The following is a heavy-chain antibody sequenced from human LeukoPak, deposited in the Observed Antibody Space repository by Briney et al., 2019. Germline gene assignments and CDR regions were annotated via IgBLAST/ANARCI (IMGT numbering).Heavy chain of an antibody. Sequence: SQTLSLTCTVSGVSISSDKYYWSWIRQRPGKGLEWIGYMYYSGSTSYNPSLKSRVSISLGTPKNQFSLKLTSVTAADTAVYYCATPYCGTISCLDVFDIWGQGTMVTVSS. CDR1: GVSISSDKYY. D-gene: IGHD2-21*01. CDR3: ATPYCGTISCLDVFDI. J-gene: IGHJ3*02. V-gene: IGHV4-31*03. CDR2: MYYSGST.